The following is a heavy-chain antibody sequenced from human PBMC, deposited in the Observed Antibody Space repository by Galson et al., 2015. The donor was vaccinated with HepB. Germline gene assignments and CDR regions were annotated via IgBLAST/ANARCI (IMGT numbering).Heavy chain of an antibody. CDR1: GFTFSSYW. D-gene: IGHD5-18*01. CDR2: IKPVGSQK. CDR3: TRIAMVPYFDY. V-gene: IGHV3-7*05. Sequence: SLRLSCAASGFTFSSYWMNWVRQAPGKGLEWVANIKPVGSQKYYVDSVKGRFTIYRDNAKNSLFLQMNSLRAEDTAVYYCTRIAMVPYFDYWGQGTLVTVSS. J-gene: IGHJ4*02.